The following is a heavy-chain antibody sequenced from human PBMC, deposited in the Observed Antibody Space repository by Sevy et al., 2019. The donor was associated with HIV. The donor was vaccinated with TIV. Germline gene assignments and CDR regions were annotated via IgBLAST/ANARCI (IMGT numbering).Heavy chain of an antibody. Sequence: GGSLRLSCAASGFDFSNYWMSWVRQAPGKGLEWVANIKKDGSEKYYVDSVKGRFTISRYNAKNSLYLHMNSLRAEDTGVYYCAREWSWAYFDSWGQGTLVTISS. CDR1: GFDFSNYW. D-gene: IGHD1-26*01. CDR2: IKKDGSEK. V-gene: IGHV3-7*03. CDR3: AREWSWAYFDS. J-gene: IGHJ4*02.